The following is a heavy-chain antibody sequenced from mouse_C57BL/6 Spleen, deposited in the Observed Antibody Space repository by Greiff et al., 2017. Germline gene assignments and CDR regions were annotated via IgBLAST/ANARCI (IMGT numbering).Heavy chain of an antibody. Sequence: VQLKQSGPELVKPGASVKIPCKASGYTFTDYNMDWVKQSHGKSLEWIGDINPNNGGTIYNQKFKGKATLTVDKASSTAYMELRSLTSEDTADYYCARAEGYYGSSSYYAMDYWGQGTSVTVSS. V-gene: IGHV1-18*01. CDR1: GYTFTDYN. D-gene: IGHD1-1*01. CDR3: ARAEGYYGSSSYYAMDY. CDR2: INPNNGGT. J-gene: IGHJ4*01.